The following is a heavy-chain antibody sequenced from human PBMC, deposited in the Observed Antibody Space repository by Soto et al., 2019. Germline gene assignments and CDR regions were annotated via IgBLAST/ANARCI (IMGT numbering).Heavy chain of an antibody. CDR3: ARCRIAGQVNWFDP. Sequence: ASVKVSCKASGYTFTSYGISWVRQAPGQGLEWMGWISAYNGNTNYAQKLQGRVTMTTDTSTSTAYMELRSLRSDDPAVYYCARCRIAGQVNWFDPWGQGTLVTVSS. D-gene: IGHD6-13*01. J-gene: IGHJ5*02. CDR2: ISAYNGNT. V-gene: IGHV1-18*01. CDR1: GYTFTSYG.